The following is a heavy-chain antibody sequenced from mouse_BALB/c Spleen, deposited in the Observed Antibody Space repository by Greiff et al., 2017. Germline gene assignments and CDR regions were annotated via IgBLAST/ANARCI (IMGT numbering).Heavy chain of an antibody. CDR1: GYTFSSYW. J-gene: IGHJ3*01. D-gene: IGHD1-2*01. Sequence: QVQLQQSGAELMKPGASVKISCKATGYTFSSYWIAWVKQRPGHGLEWIGEILPGSGSTNYNEKFKGKATFTADTSSNTAYMQLSSLTSEDSAVYYCAKRLTTAKGAWFAYWGQGTLVTVSA. CDR3: AKRLTTAKGAWFAY. CDR2: ILPGSGST. V-gene: IGHV1-9*01.